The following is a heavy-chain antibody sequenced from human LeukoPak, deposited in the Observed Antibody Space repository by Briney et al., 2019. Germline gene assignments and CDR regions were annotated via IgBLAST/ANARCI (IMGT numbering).Heavy chain of an antibody. V-gene: IGHV4-59*01. J-gene: IGHJ5*02. D-gene: IGHD6-6*01. Sequence: PSETLSLTCTASVGSISSYSWSWIRRPQGRGLEWIGYIYYSGSTNYNPSLKSRVTISVDTSKNQFSLKLSSVTAADTAVYYCAREYSSSDNWFDPWGQGTLVTVSS. CDR2: IYYSGST. CDR1: VGSISSYS. CDR3: AREYSSSDNWFDP.